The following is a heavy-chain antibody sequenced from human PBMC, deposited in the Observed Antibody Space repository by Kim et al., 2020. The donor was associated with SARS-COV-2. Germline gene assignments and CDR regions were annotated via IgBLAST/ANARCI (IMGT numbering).Heavy chain of an antibody. CDR2: IYYSGST. V-gene: IGHV4-59*01. CDR1: GGSISSYY. D-gene: IGHD5-12*01. J-gene: IGHJ4*02. Sequence: SETLSLTCTVSGGSISSYYWSWIRQPPGKGLEWIGYIYYSGSTNYNPSLKSRVTISVDTSKNQFSLKLSSVTAADTAVYYCARERGRWLQLYYFDYWGQGTLVTVSS. CDR3: ARERGRWLQLYYFDY.